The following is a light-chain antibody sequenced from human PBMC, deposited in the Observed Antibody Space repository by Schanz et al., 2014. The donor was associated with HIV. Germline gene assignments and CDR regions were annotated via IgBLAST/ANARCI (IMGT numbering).Light chain of an antibody. J-gene: IGKJ4*01. CDR3: QQYAGSPT. CDR2: DAS. CDR1: QSVSSSY. V-gene: IGKV3-20*01. Sequence: EIVLTQTPGTLSLSPGERATLSCRASQSVSSSYLAWYQQKPGQAPRLLIYDASNRATGIPARFSGSGSGTDFTLVISRLEPEDFAVYYCQQYAGSPTFGGGTTVEIK.